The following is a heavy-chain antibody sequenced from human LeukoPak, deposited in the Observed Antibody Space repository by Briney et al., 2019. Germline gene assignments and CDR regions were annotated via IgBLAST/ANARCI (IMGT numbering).Heavy chain of an antibody. V-gene: IGHV3-21*01. CDR1: GLTVSNNY. CDR3: ARVGGSYGSGAFDI. Sequence: GGSLRLSCAASGLTVSNNYMSWVRQAPGKGLEWVSSISSSSSYIYYADSVKGRFTISRDNAKNTLYLQMNSLRAEDTAVYYCARVGGSYGSGAFDIWGQGTMVTVSS. CDR2: ISSSSSYI. J-gene: IGHJ3*02. D-gene: IGHD1-26*01.